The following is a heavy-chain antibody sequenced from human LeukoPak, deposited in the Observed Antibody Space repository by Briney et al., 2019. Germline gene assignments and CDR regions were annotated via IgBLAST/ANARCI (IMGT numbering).Heavy chain of an antibody. Sequence: GGSLRLSCAASGFTVSSNYMSWVRQAPGKGLEWVSVIYSGGSTYYADSAKGRFTISRDNSKNTLYLQMNSLRAEDTAVYYCARGSGVWPFDPWGQGTLVTVSS. CDR3: ARGSGVWPFDP. V-gene: IGHV3-53*01. CDR2: IYSGGST. D-gene: IGHD6-6*01. J-gene: IGHJ5*02. CDR1: GFTVSSNY.